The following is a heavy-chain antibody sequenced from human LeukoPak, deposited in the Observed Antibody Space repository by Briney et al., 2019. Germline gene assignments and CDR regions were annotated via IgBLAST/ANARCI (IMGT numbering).Heavy chain of an antibody. CDR1: GYTFSNYA. Sequence: ASVTVSCTASGYTFSNYAVHWVRQAPGQRLEWMGWINAGNGNTKYSQKFQGRVTITRDTSASTAYMELSSLRSEDTAVYYCAREDSSGWEYYFDYWGQGTLVTVSS. CDR3: AREDSSGWEYYFDY. D-gene: IGHD6-19*01. V-gene: IGHV1-3*01. J-gene: IGHJ4*02. CDR2: INAGNGNT.